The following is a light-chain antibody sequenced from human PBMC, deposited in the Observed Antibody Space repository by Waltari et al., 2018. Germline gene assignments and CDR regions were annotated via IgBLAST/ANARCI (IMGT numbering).Light chain of an antibody. CDR2: GVS. V-gene: IGKV3-20*01. CDR3: QQYGDSPYT. J-gene: IGKJ2*01. Sequence: EIVFTQSPGTLSLSPGESATLSCRASQSVTSTYLAWYQQKPGRAPRLLVYGVSSRATGIPDRFSGSGSGTDFTLTISRLEPEDFAMYYCQQYGDSPYTFGQGTKLEI. CDR1: QSVTSTY.